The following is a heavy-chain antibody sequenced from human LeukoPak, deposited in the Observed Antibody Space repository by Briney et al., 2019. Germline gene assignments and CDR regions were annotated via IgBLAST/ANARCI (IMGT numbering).Heavy chain of an antibody. J-gene: IGHJ4*02. CDR3: ASGPPFLKYFEY. D-gene: IGHD3-3*01. Sequence: PGGSLRLSCAASGFTFSSYGMHWVRQAPGKGLEWVAVIWYDGSNKYYADSVKGRFTISRDDSNNALYLQMHSLRAEDTALYYCASGPPFLKYFEYWGQGTLVTVSS. V-gene: IGHV3-33*01. CDR1: GFTFSSYG. CDR2: IWYDGSNK.